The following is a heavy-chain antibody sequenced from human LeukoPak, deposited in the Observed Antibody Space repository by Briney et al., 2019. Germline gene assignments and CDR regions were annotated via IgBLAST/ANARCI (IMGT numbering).Heavy chain of an antibody. D-gene: IGHD3-3*01. V-gene: IGHV3-48*01. Sequence: GGSLRLSCAASGFTFSSYSMNWVRQAPGKGLEWVSYISSSSSTIYYADSVKGRFTISRDNAKNSLYLQMNSLKAEDTAVYYCARDDFWSGQTFDYWGQGTPVTVSS. CDR1: GFTFSSYS. CDR3: ARDDFWSGQTFDY. CDR2: ISSSSSTI. J-gene: IGHJ4*02.